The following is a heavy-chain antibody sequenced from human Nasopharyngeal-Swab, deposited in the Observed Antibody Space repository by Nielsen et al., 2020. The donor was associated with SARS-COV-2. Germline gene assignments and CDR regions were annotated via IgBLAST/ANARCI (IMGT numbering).Heavy chain of an antibody. CDR1: GFTFSSYA. D-gene: IGHD3-22*01. CDR2: ISGSGGST. CDR3: ARKGLYDSSGYPFDP. V-gene: IGHV3-23*01. J-gene: IGHJ5*02. Sequence: GESLKISCAASGFTFSSYAMSWVRQAPGKGLEWVSAISGSGGSTYYADSVKGRFTISRDNAKSSPYLQMNSLRAEDTAVYYCARKGLYDSSGYPFDPWGQGTLITDSS.